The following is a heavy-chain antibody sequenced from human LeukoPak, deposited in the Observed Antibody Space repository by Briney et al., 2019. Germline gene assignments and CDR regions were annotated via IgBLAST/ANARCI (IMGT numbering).Heavy chain of an antibody. CDR1: GFTFDDYG. J-gene: IGHJ5*02. CDR3: ARDGCSRTTCYQPYFDP. V-gene: IGHV3-20*04. Sequence: GGSLRLSCAASGFTFDDYGMSWVRQAPGKGLEWVSGINWNGGSTGYADSVKGRFTISRDDAKNSLYLQMNSLRAEDTALYYCARDGCSRTTCYQPYFDPWGQGTLVTVSS. CDR2: INWNGGST. D-gene: IGHD2-2*01.